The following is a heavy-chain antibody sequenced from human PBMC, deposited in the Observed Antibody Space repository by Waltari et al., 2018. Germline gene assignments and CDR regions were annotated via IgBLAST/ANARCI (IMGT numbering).Heavy chain of an antibody. J-gene: IGHJ4*02. CDR1: GFTFSSYA. Sequence: EVQLLESGGGLVQPGGSLRLSCAASGFTFSSYAMSWVRQAPGKGLEWVSVIYSGGSTYYADSVKGRFTISRDNSKNTLYLQMNSLRAEDTAVYYCAKGAKQWLSTGDYWGQGTLVTVSS. D-gene: IGHD6-19*01. CDR2: IYSGGST. CDR3: AKGAKQWLSTGDY. V-gene: IGHV3-23*03.